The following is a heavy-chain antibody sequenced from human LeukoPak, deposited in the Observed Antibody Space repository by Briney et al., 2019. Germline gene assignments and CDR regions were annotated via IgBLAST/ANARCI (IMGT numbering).Heavy chain of an antibody. CDR3: ARELGGTYYYGSGSSRASPAWFDP. J-gene: IGHJ5*02. Sequence: SETPSLTCTVSGGSISSGGYYWSWIRQHPGKGLEWIGYIYYSGSTYYNPSLKSRVTISVDTSKNQFSLKLSSVTAADTAVYYCARELGGTYYYGSGSSRASPAWFDPWGQGTLVTVSS. CDR2: IYYSGST. CDR1: GGSISSGGYY. V-gene: IGHV4-31*03. D-gene: IGHD3-10*01.